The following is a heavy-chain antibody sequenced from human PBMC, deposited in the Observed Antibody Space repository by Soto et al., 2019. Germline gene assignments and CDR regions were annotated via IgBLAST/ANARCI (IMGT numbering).Heavy chain of an antibody. CDR1: GYSFAGYW. J-gene: IGHJ4*02. D-gene: IGHD3-22*01. CDR2: IDPSDSQT. CDR3: ARQIYDSDTGPNFQYYFDS. V-gene: IGHV5-10-1*01. Sequence: PGESLKISCQGSGYSFAGYWITWVRQKQGKGLEWMGRIDPSDSQTYYSPSFRGHVTISVTKSITTVFLQWSSLRASDTAMYYCARQIYDSDTGPNFQYYFDSWGQGTPVTVSS.